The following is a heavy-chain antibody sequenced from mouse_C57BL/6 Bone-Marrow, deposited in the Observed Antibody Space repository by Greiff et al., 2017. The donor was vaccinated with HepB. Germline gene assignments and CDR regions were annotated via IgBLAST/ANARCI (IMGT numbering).Heavy chain of an antibody. CDR2: INPNNGGT. Sequence: EVKLLESGPELVKPGASVKIPCKASGYTFTDYNMDWVKQSHGKSLEWIGDINPNNGGTIYNQKFKGKATLTVDKSSSTAYMELRSLTSEDTAVYYCARITTVVAQWYFDVWGTGTTVTFSS. CDR3: ARITTVVAQWYFDV. J-gene: IGHJ1*03. D-gene: IGHD1-1*01. CDR1: GYTFTDYN. V-gene: IGHV1-18*01.